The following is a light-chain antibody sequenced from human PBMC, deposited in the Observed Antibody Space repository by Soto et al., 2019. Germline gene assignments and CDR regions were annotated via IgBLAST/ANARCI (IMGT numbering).Light chain of an antibody. CDR2: GAS. CDR1: QSVNNN. Sequence: EIILTQSPASLSVSPGERATLSCRASQSVNNNLAWYQQKRGQAPRLLIYGASTRATGIPGRFRGSGSGTEFTLTITSLQSEDFAVYFCHQYSDSPPWTFGQGTTVEFK. CDR3: HQYSDSPPWT. V-gene: IGKV3-15*01. J-gene: IGKJ1*01.